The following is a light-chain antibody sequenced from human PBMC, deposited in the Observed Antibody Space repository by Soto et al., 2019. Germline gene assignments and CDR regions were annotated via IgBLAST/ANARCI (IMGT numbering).Light chain of an antibody. J-gene: IGKJ1*01. CDR1: QGISSY. V-gene: IGKV1-8*01. CDR2: KAS. Sequence: AIRMTQSPSSFSASTGDRVAITCRAGQGISSYLAWYQQKPGKAPKLLIYKASTLKSGVPSRFSGSGSGTDFTLTISSLQPEDSATYYCQQYNSYSKTFGQGTKVDI. CDR3: QQYNSYSKT.